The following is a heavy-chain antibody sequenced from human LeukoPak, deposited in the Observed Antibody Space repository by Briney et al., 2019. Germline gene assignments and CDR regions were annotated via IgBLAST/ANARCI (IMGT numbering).Heavy chain of an antibody. CDR2: ISGSGGST. Sequence: GGSLRLSCAASGFTYSSYAMSWVRQAPGKGLEWVSAISGSGGSTYYADSVKGRFTISRDNSKNTLYLQMNSLRAEDTAVYYCAKVKWLVLNYFDYWGQGTLVTVSS. V-gene: IGHV3-23*01. CDR3: AKVKWLVLNYFDY. CDR1: GFTYSSYA. D-gene: IGHD6-19*01. J-gene: IGHJ4*02.